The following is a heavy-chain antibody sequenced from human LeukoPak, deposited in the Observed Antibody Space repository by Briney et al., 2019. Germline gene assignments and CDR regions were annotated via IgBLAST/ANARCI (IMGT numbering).Heavy chain of an antibody. Sequence: SETLSLTCSVSGGSISSYSWTWIRQPAGKGLEWIGRIYATGSTNFNPSLKSRLTMSVGTSKSRFSLNLSSVTAADTAVYYCARAPAGSSKYEYWGQGILVTVSS. V-gene: IGHV4-4*07. D-gene: IGHD6-13*01. CDR3: ARAPAGSSKYEY. J-gene: IGHJ4*02. CDR1: GGSISSYS. CDR2: IYATGST.